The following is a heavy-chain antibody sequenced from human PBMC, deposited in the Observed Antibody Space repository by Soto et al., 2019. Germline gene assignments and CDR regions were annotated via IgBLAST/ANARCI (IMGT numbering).Heavy chain of an antibody. CDR3: ARDEDPTYYFYGMDV. CDR1: GFTFSDYW. V-gene: IGHV3-74*01. CDR2: INNEGSST. J-gene: IGHJ6*02. Sequence: GGSLRLSCAASGFTFSDYWMQWVRQAPGKGLVWVSRINNEGSSTNYADFVKGRFTISRDNAKNIVYLQMNSLRAEDTGIYYCARDEDPTYYFYGMDVWGQGTTVTV.